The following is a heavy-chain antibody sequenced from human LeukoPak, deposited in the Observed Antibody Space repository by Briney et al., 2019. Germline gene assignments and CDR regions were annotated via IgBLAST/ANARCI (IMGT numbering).Heavy chain of an antibody. V-gene: IGHV3-23*01. J-gene: IGHJ4*02. CDR3: AKRGVVIRAIIVVGFHKEAYYFDY. Sequence: GGSLRLSCAVSGITLSNYGMSWVRQAPGKGLEWVAGISDRGGSTNYADSVKGRFTVSRDNPKNTLWLQMNSLRAEDTAVYFCAKRGVVIRAIIVVGFHKEAYYFDYWRRGALVTVSS. CDR2: ISDRGGST. CDR1: GITLSNYG. D-gene: IGHD2-15*01.